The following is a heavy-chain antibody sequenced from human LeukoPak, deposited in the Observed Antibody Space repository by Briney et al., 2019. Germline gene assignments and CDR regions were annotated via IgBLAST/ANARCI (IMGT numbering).Heavy chain of an antibody. D-gene: IGHD3-22*01. CDR2: IIPIFGTA. Sequence: SVTVSCKSSGGTFSSYAISWVRQAPGQGLEWMGGIIPIFGTANYAQKFQGRVTITTDESTSTAYMELSSLRSEDTAVYYCASRGHYYDSSGLDYWGQGTLVTVSS. V-gene: IGHV1-69*05. CDR1: GGTFSSYA. CDR3: ASRGHYYDSSGLDY. J-gene: IGHJ4*02.